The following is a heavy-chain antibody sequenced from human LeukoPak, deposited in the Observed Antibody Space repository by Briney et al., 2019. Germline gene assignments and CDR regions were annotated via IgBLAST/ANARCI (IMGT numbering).Heavy chain of an antibody. CDR2: FDPEDGET. V-gene: IGHV1-24*01. CDR1: GYTFTSYG. Sequence: ASVKVSCKASGYTFTSYGISWVRQAPGQGLEWMGGFDPEDGETIYAQKFQGRVTMTEDTSTDTAYMELSSLRSEDTAVYYCATAYYDYVWGSYDAFDIWGQGTMVTVSS. D-gene: IGHD3-16*01. J-gene: IGHJ3*02. CDR3: ATAYYDYVWGSYDAFDI.